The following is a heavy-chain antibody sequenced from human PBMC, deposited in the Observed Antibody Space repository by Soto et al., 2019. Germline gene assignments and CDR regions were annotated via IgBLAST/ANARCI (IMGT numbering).Heavy chain of an antibody. V-gene: IGHV1-46*01. CDR1: GYTFTNNY. CDR2: INPSGGRT. D-gene: IGHD3-22*01. Sequence: GASVKVTCKAPGYTFTNNYLHCLRQAPAQEHEWMGIINPSGGRTNYAQTIPGRVTMTADASTSTAYLELRSLRSEDTAVYHCARGSGYYDSSGLPSPFDAFDIWGQGTMVTVSS. J-gene: IGHJ3*02. CDR3: ARGSGYYDSSGLPSPFDAFDI.